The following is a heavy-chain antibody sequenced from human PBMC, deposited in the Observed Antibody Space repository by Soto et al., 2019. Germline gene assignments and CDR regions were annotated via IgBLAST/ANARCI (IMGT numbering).Heavy chain of an antibody. J-gene: IGHJ4*02. CDR1: GFTFSSYG. V-gene: IGHV3-48*04. D-gene: IGHD3-10*01. CDR2: ISSSGSTI. CDR3: ARDRTMVRGVTVH. Sequence: VGSLRLSCAASGFTFSSYGMHWVRQAPGKGLEWVSYISSSGSTIYYADSVKGRFTISRDNAKNSLYLQMNSLRAEDTAVYYCARDRTMVRGVTVHWGQGTLVTVSS.